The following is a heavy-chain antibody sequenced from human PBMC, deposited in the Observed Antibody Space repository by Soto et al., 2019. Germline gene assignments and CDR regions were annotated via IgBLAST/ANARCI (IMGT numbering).Heavy chain of an antibody. Sequence: XSVKVSCEASGYTFTSYGISWVREAPGQGLEWMGWISAYNGNTNYAQKLQGRVTMTTDTSTSTAYMELRSLRSDDTAVYYCARLGERYYDFWSGYSPAYYYGMDVWGQGTTVTVSS. D-gene: IGHD3-3*01. V-gene: IGHV1-18*01. CDR3: ARLGERYYDFWSGYSPAYYYGMDV. J-gene: IGHJ6*02. CDR1: GYTFTSYG. CDR2: ISAYNGNT.